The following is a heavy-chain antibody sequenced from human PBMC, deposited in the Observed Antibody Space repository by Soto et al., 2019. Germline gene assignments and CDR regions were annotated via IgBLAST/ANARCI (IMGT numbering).Heavy chain of an antibody. D-gene: IGHD3-10*01. CDR3: ARDDPGLPPNFGKYYCYYGMDV. Sequence: QVQLVQSGAEVKKPGASVKVSCKASGYTFTSYGISWVRQAPGQGLEWMGWISAYNGNTNYAQKLQGRVTMTTDTSTSTGYMELRSLRSDDTAVYYCARDDPGLPPNFGKYYCYYGMDVWGQGTTVTVSS. J-gene: IGHJ6*02. V-gene: IGHV1-18*01. CDR1: GYTFTSYG. CDR2: ISAYNGNT.